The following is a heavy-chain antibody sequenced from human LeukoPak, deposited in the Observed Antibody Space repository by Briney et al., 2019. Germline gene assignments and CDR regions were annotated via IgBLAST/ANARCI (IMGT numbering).Heavy chain of an antibody. J-gene: IGHJ4*02. CDR1: GGSISSSSYY. D-gene: IGHD1-26*01. CDR2: IYYSGRT. CDR3: ARRSGSYVGYYFDY. V-gene: IGHV4-39*01. Sequence: PSETLSLTCTVSGGSISSSSYYWGWIRQPPGKGLEWIGSIYYSGRTYYNPSLKSRVTISVDTSKNQFSLKLSSVTAADTAVYYCARRSGSYVGYYFDYWGQGTLVTVSS.